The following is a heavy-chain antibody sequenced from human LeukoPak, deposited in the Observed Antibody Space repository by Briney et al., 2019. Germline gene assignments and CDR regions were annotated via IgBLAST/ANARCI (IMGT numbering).Heavy chain of an antibody. D-gene: IGHD3-9*01. CDR3: ATGDKGAILTGYNYYFYMDV. V-gene: IGHV1-24*01. Sequence: PKASVKVSCKASGYTFIDYYMHWVRQAPGKGLEWMGGFDPEDGETIYAQKFQGRVTMTEDTSTDIAYMELSSLRSEDTAVYYCATGDKGAILTGYNYYFYMDVWGKGTTVTISS. CDR1: GYTFIDYY. CDR2: FDPEDGET. J-gene: IGHJ6*03.